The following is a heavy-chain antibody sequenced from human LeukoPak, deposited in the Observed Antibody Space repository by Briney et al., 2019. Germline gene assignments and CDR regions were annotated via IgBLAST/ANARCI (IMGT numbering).Heavy chain of an antibody. CDR2: ISCSGANT. CDR3: ANGWSPDY. V-gene: IGHV3-23*01. Sequence: GGSLRLSCAASGFTFSSYDMSWVRQAPGRGLEWVSGISCSGANTYHADSVKGRFTISRDNSKNTLCLQMNSLRAEDTAVYHCANGWSPDYWGRGTLVTVSS. CDR1: GFTFSSYD. J-gene: IGHJ4*02. D-gene: IGHD2-15*01.